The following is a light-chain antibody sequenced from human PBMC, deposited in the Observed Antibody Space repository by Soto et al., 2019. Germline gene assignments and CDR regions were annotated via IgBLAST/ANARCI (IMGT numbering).Light chain of an antibody. CDR3: QQTYSTPYT. V-gene: IGKV1-39*01. Sequence: DIQMTQSPSSLSASVGDRVTITCRARQSISNYLSWYQQKPGKAPNFLIFAASSLQSGVPSRFSGSGSGTDFTLTISSLQREDFATYYCQQTYSTPYTFGQGTKLEIK. CDR2: AAS. J-gene: IGKJ2*01. CDR1: QSISNY.